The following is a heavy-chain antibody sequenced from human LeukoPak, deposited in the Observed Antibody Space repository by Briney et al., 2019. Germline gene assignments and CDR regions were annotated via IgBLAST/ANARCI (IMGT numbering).Heavy chain of an antibody. D-gene: IGHD3-3*01. CDR3: ARGGYYCTG. Sequence: SETLSLTCTVSGGSVSSGSYYWSWIRQPPGKGLEWIGYIYYSGSTSYNPSLKSRVTISVDTSKNQFSLKLSSVTAADTAVYYCARGGYYCTGWGQGTLVTVSS. V-gene: IGHV4-61*01. CDR2: IYYSGST. J-gene: IGHJ4*02. CDR1: GGSVSSGSYY.